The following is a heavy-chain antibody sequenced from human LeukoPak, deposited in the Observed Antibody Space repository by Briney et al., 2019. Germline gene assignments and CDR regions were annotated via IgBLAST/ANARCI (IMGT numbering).Heavy chain of an antibody. CDR1: GGSISTYY. J-gene: IGHJ6*04. D-gene: IGHD3-3*01. Sequence: SETLSLTCTVSGGSISTYYWTWIRQPPGEGLQWVAYLYDTGYTDYNPSLKSRVTLSLDTSKNQFSLKLSSVTAADTAVYYCAREGLRFLEWLFPLGDVWGKGTTVTVSS. CDR3: AREGLRFLEWLFPLGDV. CDR2: LYDTGYT. V-gene: IGHV4-59*12.